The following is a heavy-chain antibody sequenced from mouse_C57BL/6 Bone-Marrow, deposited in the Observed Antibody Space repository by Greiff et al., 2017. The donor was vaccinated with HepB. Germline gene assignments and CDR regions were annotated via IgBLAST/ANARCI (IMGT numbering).Heavy chain of an antibody. CDR3: TLTTVVATPCAY. Sequence: EVQLQQSGGGLVQPGGSMKLSCAASGFTFSDAWMDWVRQSPEKGLEWVAEIRNKANNHATYYAESVKGRFTISRDDSKSSVYLQMNSLRAEDTGIYYCTLTTVVATPCAYWGQGTLVTVSA. CDR2: IRNKANNHAT. CDR1: GFTFSDAW. J-gene: IGHJ3*01. V-gene: IGHV6-6*01. D-gene: IGHD1-1*01.